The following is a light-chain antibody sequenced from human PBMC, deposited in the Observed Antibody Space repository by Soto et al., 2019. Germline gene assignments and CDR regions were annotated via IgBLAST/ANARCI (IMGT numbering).Light chain of an antibody. CDR3: CSYAGSWTFIT. CDR2: EVT. CDR1: SNDVGNYNL. J-gene: IGLJ2*01. V-gene: IGLV2-23*02. Sequence: QSALTQPASVSGSPGQSITISCFGTSNDVGNYNLVSWYQQHPGKAPKPMLYEVTKRSSGLSNRFSGSKSGNTASLTIPGLQAEDDADYYCCSYAGSWTFITFGGGTKLTVL.